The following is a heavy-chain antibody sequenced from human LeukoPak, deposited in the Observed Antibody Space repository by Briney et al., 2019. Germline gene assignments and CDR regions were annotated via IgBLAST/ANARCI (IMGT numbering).Heavy chain of an antibody. CDR2: ITSSGSTI. D-gene: IGHD3-10*01. Sequence: GGSLRLSCAASGFTFSDYYMSWIRQAPGKGLEWVSYITSSGSTIYYADSVKGRFTISRDNAENSLYLQMNSLRAEDTAVYYCARSADYGSGEFDLWGQGTLVTVSP. V-gene: IGHV3-11*01. CDR3: ARSADYGSGEFDL. J-gene: IGHJ4*02. CDR1: GFTFSDYY.